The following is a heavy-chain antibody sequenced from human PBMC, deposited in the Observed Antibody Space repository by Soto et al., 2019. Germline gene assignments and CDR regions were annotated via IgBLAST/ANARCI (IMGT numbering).Heavy chain of an antibody. CDR2: IYYSGST. CDR1: GGSVSSGSYY. CDR3: PRGGRGILRGVGALDI. Sequence: SETLSLTCTVSGGSVSSGSYYWSWIRQPPGKGLEWIGYIYYSGSTKYNPSLKSRVTISVDTPKNEFSLKLSSVTAADTGVYYCPRGGRGILRGVGALDIWGEGTRVT. D-gene: IGHD3-16*01. V-gene: IGHV4-61*01. J-gene: IGHJ3*02.